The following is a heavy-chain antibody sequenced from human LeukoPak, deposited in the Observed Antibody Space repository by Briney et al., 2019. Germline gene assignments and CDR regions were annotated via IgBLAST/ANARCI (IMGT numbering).Heavy chain of an antibody. V-gene: IGHV3-66*01. CDR2: IYSGGST. Sequence: GGSLRLSCAASGFTVSSNYMSWVRQAPGEGLEWVSVIYSGGSTYYADSVKGRFTISRDNSKNTLYLQMNSLRAEDTAVYYCASEQAGSSGSYYNLNDYWGQGTLVTVSS. J-gene: IGHJ4*02. D-gene: IGHD3-10*01. CDR3: ASEQAGSSGSYYNLNDY. CDR1: GFTVSSNY.